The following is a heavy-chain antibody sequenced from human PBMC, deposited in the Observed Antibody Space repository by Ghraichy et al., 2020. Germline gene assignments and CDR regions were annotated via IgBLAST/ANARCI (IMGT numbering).Heavy chain of an antibody. CDR1: GFTFDDYG. Sequence: GGSLRLSCAASGFTFDDYGMSWVRQAPGKGLEWVSGINWNGGSTGYADSVKGRFTISRDNAKNSLYLQMNSLRAEDTALYHCAREGKPGYCSGGSCYPGAFDIWGQGTMVTVSS. D-gene: IGHD2-15*01. J-gene: IGHJ3*02. CDR3: AREGKPGYCSGGSCYPGAFDI. CDR2: INWNGGST. V-gene: IGHV3-20*01.